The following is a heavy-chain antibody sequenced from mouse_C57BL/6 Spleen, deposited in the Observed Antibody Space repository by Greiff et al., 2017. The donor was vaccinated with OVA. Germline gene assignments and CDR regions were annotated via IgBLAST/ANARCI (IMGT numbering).Heavy chain of an antibody. V-gene: IGHV1-80*01. CDR1: GYAFSSYW. CDR2: IYPGDGDT. D-gene: IGHD3-2*02. Sequence: VQLQQSGAELVKPGASVKISCKASGYAFSSYWMNWVKQRPGKGLEWIGQIYPGDGDTNYNGKFKGKATLTEDKSSSTAYMQLSSLASEDSAVYFCARSRTAQVSFDYWGQGTTLTVSS. J-gene: IGHJ2*01. CDR3: ARSRTAQVSFDY.